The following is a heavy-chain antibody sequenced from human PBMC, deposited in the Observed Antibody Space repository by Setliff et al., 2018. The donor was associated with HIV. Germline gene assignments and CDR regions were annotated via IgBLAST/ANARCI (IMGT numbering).Heavy chain of an antibody. D-gene: IGHD2-2*01. J-gene: IGHJ1*01. Sequence: PSETLSLTCSVSGGSISSSTYYWGWIRQPPGQGLEWIGYVYYTGTSYFNPSLKSRITISVDTSKNHFSLKLGFVTAADTAVYYCARGESTTWDLAEYFQHWGHGTLVTVSS. V-gene: IGHV4-31*03. CDR2: VYYTGTS. CDR3: ARGESTTWDLAEYFQH. CDR1: GGSISSSTYY.